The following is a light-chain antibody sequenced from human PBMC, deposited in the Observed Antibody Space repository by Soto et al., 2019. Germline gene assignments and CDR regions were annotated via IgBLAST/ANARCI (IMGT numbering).Light chain of an antibody. CDR3: QHYNNWPFT. V-gene: IGKV3-15*01. CDR2: GAS. CDR1: QSVSSN. Sequence: EIVMTQSPATLSVSPGERATLSCMASQSVSSNLAWYQQKPGQAPTLLIYGASARATGIPARFSGSGSGTEFTLTISSLQSEDFAVYYCQHYNNWPFTFGQGTKLEIK. J-gene: IGKJ2*01.